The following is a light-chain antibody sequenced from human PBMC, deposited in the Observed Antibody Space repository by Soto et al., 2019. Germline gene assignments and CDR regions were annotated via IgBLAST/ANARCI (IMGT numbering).Light chain of an antibody. CDR2: DAS. V-gene: IGKV3-11*01. CDR1: QSVGSY. Sequence: EIVLTQSPATLSLSPGDRATLSCRASQSVGSYLAWYQQKPGQAPRLLIYDASNRATGIPARFSGSGSATDFTLTISSLEPEDFAVYYCQQRSNWPPTFGQGTKLEIK. CDR3: QQRSNWPPT. J-gene: IGKJ2*01.